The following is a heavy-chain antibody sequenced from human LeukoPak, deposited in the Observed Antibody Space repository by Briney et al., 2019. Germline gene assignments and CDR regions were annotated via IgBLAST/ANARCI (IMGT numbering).Heavy chain of an antibody. J-gene: IGHJ4*02. CDR2: IYYSGST. D-gene: IGHD3-10*01. Sequence: KTSETLSLTCTVSGDSISSSNYYWGWIRQPPGKGLEWIGNIYYSGSTYYNPSLKSRVTISVDTSKNQFSLKLSSVTAADTAVYYCAGLYASGTYYGYWGQGTLVTVSS. V-gene: IGHV4-39*01. CDR1: GDSISSSNYY. CDR3: AGLYASGTYYGY.